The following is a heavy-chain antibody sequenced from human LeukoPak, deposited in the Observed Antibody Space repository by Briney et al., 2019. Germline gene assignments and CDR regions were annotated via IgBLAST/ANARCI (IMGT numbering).Heavy chain of an antibody. Sequence: SETLSLTCTVSGGSIRSDYWSWIRQPPGKGLEWNGYIYYSGSTNYTPSLKSRVTLSVDTSKNQFSPRLSSVTAADTAVYYCARHFKRLASDYYYYGMDVWGQGTTVTVSS. CDR3: ARHFKRLASDYYYYGMDV. CDR1: GGSIRSDY. CDR2: IYYSGST. V-gene: IGHV4-59*08. J-gene: IGHJ6*02.